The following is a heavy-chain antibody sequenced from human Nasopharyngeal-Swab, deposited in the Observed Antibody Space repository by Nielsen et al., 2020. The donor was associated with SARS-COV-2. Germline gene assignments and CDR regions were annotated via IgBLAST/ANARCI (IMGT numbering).Heavy chain of an antibody. V-gene: IGHV3-33*01. Sequence: VRQAPGKGLEWVAVIWYDGSNKYYADSVKGRFTISRDNSKNTLYLQMNSLRAEDTAVYYCARTSELYYDYVSGSLSGYYFDYWGQGTLVTVSS. D-gene: IGHD3-16*01. CDR2: IWYDGSNK. J-gene: IGHJ4*02. CDR3: ARTSELYYDYVSGSLSGYYFDY.